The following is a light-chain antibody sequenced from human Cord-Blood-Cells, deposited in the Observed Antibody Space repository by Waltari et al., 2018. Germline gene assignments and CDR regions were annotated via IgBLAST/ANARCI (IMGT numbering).Light chain of an antibody. CDR1: QGISSY. CDR2: AAS. CDR3: QQYYSYPLP. V-gene: IGKV1-8*01. J-gene: IGKJ4*01. Sequence: AIRITQSPSSLSASTGDRVTITCRASQGISSYLAWYQQKPGKAPKLLIYAASTLQSGVPSRFSGSGSGTDFTITISCMQSEDFATYYCQQYYSYPLPFGGGTKVEIK.